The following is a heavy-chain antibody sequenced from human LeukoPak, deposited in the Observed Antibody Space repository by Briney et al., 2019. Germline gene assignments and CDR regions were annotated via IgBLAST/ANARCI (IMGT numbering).Heavy chain of an antibody. D-gene: IGHD5-18*01. J-gene: IGHJ4*02. CDR2: IRYDGSNK. CDR3: AKDPTAMVTDFDY. V-gene: IGHV3-30*02. Sequence: SGGSLRLSCAASGFTFSSYGTHWVRQAPGKGLEWVAFIRYDGSNKYYADSVKGRFTISRDNSKNTLYLQMNSLRAEDTAVYYYAKDPTAMVTDFDYWGQGTLVTVSS. CDR1: GFTFSSYG.